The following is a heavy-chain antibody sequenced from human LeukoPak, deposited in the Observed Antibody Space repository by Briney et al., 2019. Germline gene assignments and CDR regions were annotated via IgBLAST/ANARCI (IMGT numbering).Heavy chain of an antibody. CDR3: ARQPAATAAFDV. D-gene: IGHD4-11*01. V-gene: IGHV4-59*08. J-gene: IGHJ3*01. CDR2: IYYSGGYM. CDR1: GGSINNYY. Sequence: SETLSLTCTVSGGSINNYYWSWIRQPPGKGLEWIGYIYYSGGYMIYNPTPKTRPTISVETSRNQFSLTLTAMTAADTAVYYCARQPAATAAFDVWAQGTMVTVSS.